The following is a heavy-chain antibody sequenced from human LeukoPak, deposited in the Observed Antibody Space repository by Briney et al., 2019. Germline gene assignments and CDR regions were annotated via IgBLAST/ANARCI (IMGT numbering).Heavy chain of an antibody. V-gene: IGHV3-21*01. CDR2: ISSSSSYI. J-gene: IGHJ4*02. CDR1: GFTFSSYS. CDR3: ARELNWNLDY. Sequence: PGGSLRLSCAASGFTFSSYSMNWVRQAPGKGLEWVSSISSSSSYIYYADSVKGRFTISRDNTKNSLYLQMNSLRAEDTAVYYCARELNWNLDYWGQGTLVTVSS. D-gene: IGHD1-1*01.